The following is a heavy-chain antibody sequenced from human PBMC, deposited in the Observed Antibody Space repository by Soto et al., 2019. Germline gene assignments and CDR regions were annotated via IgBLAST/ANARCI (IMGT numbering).Heavy chain of an antibody. CDR2: LNPHSGST. CDR3: GRESRWDKATISGYDFGY. V-gene: IGHV1-46*01. J-gene: IGHJ4*02. Sequence: GASVKVSCKASAYTFTSYYMHWVRQAPGQGLEWMRVLNPHSGSTAYAHKFQGRVTMTRDTSTITIYVEVSSLTFEDTAVYFCGRESRWDKATISGYDFGYRRQRTLVTVSS. CDR1: AYTFTSYY. D-gene: IGHD5-18*01.